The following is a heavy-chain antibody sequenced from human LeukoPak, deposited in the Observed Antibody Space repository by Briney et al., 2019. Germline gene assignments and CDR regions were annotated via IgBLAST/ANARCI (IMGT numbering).Heavy chain of an antibody. D-gene: IGHD5-24*01. CDR1: GFTFSGYW. V-gene: IGHV3-7*04. CDR3: TRVGYIDEGIDY. CDR2: IKQDGNEK. Sequence: GGSLRLSCAASGFTFSGYWMSWVRQAPGKGLEWVANIKQDGNEKSYVDSVKGRFTISRDNAKNSLYLQMNSLRAEDTAIYYCTRVGYIDEGIDYWGQGTLVTVSS. J-gene: IGHJ4*02.